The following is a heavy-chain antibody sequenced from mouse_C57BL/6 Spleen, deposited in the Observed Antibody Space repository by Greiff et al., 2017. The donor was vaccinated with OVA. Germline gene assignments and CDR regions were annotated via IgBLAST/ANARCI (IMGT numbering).Heavy chain of an antibody. J-gene: IGHJ2*01. CDR2: IRNKANGYTT. D-gene: IGHD1-1*01. CDR1: GFTFTDYY. CDR3: ARGATVVATPFDY. V-gene: IGHV7-3*01. Sequence: EVKLVESGGGLVQPGGSLSLSCAASGFTFTDYYMSWVRQPPGKALKWLGFIRNKANGYTTEYSASVKGRFTISRDNSQSILYLQMNALRAEDSATYYCARGATVVATPFDYWGQGTTLTVSS.